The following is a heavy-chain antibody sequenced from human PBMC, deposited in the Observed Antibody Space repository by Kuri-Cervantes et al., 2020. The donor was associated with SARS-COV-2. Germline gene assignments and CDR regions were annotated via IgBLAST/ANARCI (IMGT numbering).Heavy chain of an antibody. CDR3: ARGKVAVAGTVDY. J-gene: IGHJ4*02. CDR1: GFTFSSYW. V-gene: IGHV3-74*01. D-gene: IGHD6-19*01. CDR2: INSDGSST. Sequence: GESLKISCAASGFTFSSYWMHWVRQAPGKGLVWVSRINSDGSSTSYADSVKGRFTISRDNAKNTLYLQMNSLRAEDTAVYYCARGKVAVAGTVDYWGQGTLVTVSS.